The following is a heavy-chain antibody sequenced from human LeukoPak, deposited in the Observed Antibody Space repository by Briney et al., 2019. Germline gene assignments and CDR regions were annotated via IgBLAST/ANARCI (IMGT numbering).Heavy chain of an antibody. CDR3: ARSKNHYYDSSGYYFNLIPPFDY. D-gene: IGHD3-22*01. CDR1: GFTERRNY. J-gene: IGHJ4*02. CDR2: IYSGGST. Sequence: PGGSLRLSCGGSGFTERRNYMGWAGPATRKGLEGVSVIYSGGSTYYADSVKGRFTISRDNSKNTLYLQMNSLRAEDTAVYYCARSKNHYYDSSGYYFNLIPPFDYWGQGTLVTVSS. V-gene: IGHV3-53*01.